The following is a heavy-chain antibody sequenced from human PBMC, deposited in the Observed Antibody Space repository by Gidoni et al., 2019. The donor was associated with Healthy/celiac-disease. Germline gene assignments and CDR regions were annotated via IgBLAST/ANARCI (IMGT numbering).Heavy chain of an antibody. CDR1: GYTFTGYY. J-gene: IGHJ6*02. CDR3: ARDTAQSIAARSLGYYGMDV. Sequence: QVQLVQSGAEVKKPGASVKVSCKASGYTFTGYYMHWVRQAPGQGLEWMGWINPNSGGTNYAQKFQGWVTMTRDTSISTAYMELSRLRSDDTAVYYCARDTAQSIAARSLGYYGMDVWGQGTTVTVSS. CDR2: INPNSGGT. V-gene: IGHV1-2*04. D-gene: IGHD6-6*01.